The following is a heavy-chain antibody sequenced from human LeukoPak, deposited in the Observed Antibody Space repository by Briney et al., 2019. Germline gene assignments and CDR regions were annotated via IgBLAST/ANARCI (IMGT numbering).Heavy chain of an antibody. CDR2: IYYSGST. D-gene: IGHD5-18*01. CDR3: ARDEGEYSYGAN. Sequence: SETLSLTCTVSGGSISSSSYYWSWIRQPPGKGLEWIGYIYYSGSTNYNPSLKSRVTISVDTSKNQFSLKLSSVTAADTAVYYCARDEGEYSYGANWGQGTLVTVSS. CDR1: GGSISSSSYY. J-gene: IGHJ4*02. V-gene: IGHV4-61*01.